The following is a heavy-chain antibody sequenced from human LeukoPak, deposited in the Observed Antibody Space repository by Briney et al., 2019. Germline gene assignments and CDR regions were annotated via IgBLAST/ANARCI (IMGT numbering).Heavy chain of an antibody. CDR3: ARDDPYYYCSGGSCYRGSFDY. V-gene: IGHV3-21*01. CDR2: ISSSSSYI. D-gene: IGHD2-15*01. CDR1: GFTFSSYS. J-gene: IGHJ4*02. Sequence: GGSLRLSCAASGFTFSSYSMNWVRQAPGKGLEWVSSISSSSSYIYCADSVKGRFTISRDNAKNSLYLQMNSLRAEDTAVYYCARDDPYYYCSGGSCYRGSFDYWGQGTLVTVSS.